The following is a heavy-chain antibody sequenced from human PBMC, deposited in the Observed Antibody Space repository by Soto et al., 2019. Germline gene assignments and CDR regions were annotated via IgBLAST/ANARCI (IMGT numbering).Heavy chain of an antibody. V-gene: IGHV4-38-2*01. J-gene: IGHJ4*02. CDR1: GYSISSGYY. CDR2: IYHGGST. CDR3: ARVPCHDYGDCPFDY. D-gene: IGHD4-17*01. Sequence: SETLSLTCAVSGYSISSGYYWGWLRQPPGKGLEWIGSIYHGGSTYYNPSLNSRVTISVDTSKNQFSLKLSSVTAADTAVYYYARVPCHDYGDCPFDYWGQGTMVTVSS.